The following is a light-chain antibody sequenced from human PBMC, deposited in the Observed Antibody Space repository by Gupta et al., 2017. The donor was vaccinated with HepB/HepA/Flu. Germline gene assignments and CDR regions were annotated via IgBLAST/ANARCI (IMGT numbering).Light chain of an antibody. CDR2: SNN. V-gene: IGLV1-44*01. Sequence: QSVLTQPPSASGTPGQRATTPCSGSSSNIGSNTVNWYQKLPGTAPKLLIYSNNQRPSGVPDRFSGSKSGTSASLAISGLQSEDEADYYCAAWDDSLNGPVFGGGTKLTVL. CDR1: SSNIGSNT. CDR3: AAWDDSLNGPV. J-gene: IGLJ3*02.